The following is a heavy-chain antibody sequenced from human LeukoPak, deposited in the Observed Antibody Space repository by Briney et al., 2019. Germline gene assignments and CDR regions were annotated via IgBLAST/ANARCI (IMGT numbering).Heavy chain of an antibody. CDR2: ISASGNT. D-gene: IGHD2-21*02. Sequence: PSETLSLTCTVPGGSISNYYWSWIRQPAGKGLEWIGRISASGNTNYNPSLKSRVTLSVDTSMNLFALNLSSVTAADTAVYYCARQGVATAIDYWGQGTLVTVSS. CDR1: GGSISNYY. V-gene: IGHV4-4*07. J-gene: IGHJ4*02. CDR3: ARQGVATAIDY.